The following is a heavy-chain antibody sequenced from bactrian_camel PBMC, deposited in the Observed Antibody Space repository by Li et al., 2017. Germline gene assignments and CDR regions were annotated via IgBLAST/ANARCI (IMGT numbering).Heavy chain of an antibody. V-gene: IGHV3S63*01. CDR2: FDSKATFT. D-gene: IGHD6*01. CDR3: AADVGSMSGNCQPNY. Sequence: HVQLVESGGGSVQAGGSLKLSCELSGDEGAPLCMGWFRQGPGKEREEVAHFDSKATFTYSDSVKGRFTISQDDAKNTVYLQMNNLKPEDTAMYYCAADVGSMSGNCQPNYWGQGTQVTV. J-gene: IGHJ4*01. CDR1: GDEGAPLC.